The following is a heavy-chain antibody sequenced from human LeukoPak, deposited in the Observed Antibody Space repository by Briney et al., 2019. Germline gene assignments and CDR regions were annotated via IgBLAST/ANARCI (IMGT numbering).Heavy chain of an antibody. D-gene: IGHD6-13*01. CDR1: GYTFSSYW. CDR3: AIGYSSSWYYFDH. J-gene: IGHJ4*02. Sequence: GESLKISCKVSGYTFSSYWIGWVRQMPGKGLEWMGIVYLGDSDTRYSPSFQGQVTFSADKSISTPYLQWSSLKASDTAMYYCAIGYSSSWYYFDHWGQGTLVTVSS. CDR2: VYLGDSDT. V-gene: IGHV5-51*01.